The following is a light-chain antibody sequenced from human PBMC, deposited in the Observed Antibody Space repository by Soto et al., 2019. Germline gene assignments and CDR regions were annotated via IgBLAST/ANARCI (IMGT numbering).Light chain of an antibody. CDR3: QQYNNWSPWS. J-gene: IGKJ1*01. CDR1: QSVSSN. CDR2: GAS. Sequence: EVVMTQSPSTLSVSAGERATLSCRASQSVSSNFAWYQQKPGQAPRLLIYGASTRATGIPARFSGSGSGTEVSPPISSLQQDDFAVYYCQQYNNWSPWSFGQGAKVEIK. V-gene: IGKV3-15*01.